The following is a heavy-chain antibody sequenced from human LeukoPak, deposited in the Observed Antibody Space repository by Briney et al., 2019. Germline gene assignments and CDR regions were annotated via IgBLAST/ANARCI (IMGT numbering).Heavy chain of an antibody. J-gene: IGHJ4*02. V-gene: IGHV3-48*03. D-gene: IGHD3-22*01. CDR1: GFTFSSYE. CDR2: ISSSGSTI. CDR3: AFTVGYYDSSGYYYSGGKFDY. Sequence: PGGSLRLSCAASGFTFSSYEMNWVRQAPGKGLEWVSYISSSGSTIYYADSVKGRFTISRDNAKNSLYLQMNSLRAEDTAVYYCAFTVGYYDSSGYYYSGGKFDYWGQGTLVTVSS.